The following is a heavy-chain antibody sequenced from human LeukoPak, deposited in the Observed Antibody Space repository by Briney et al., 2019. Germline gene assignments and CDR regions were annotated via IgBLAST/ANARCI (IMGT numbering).Heavy chain of an antibody. J-gene: IGHJ6*02. V-gene: IGHV4-59*01. D-gene: IGHD1-1*01. CDR2: IYYSGST. CDR1: GGSISSYY. Sequence: PSETLSLTCTVSGGSISSYYWSWIRQPPGKGLEWSGYIYYSGSTNYNPSLKSRVTISVDTSKNEFPLKLSSVTAADTAVYYCARGGSYYYGMDVWGQGTTVTVSS. CDR3: ARGGSYYYGMDV.